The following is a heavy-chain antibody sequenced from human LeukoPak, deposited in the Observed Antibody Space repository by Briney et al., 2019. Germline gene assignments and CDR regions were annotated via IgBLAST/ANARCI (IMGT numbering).Heavy chain of an antibody. J-gene: IGHJ4*02. CDR2: IYYSGTT. CDR1: GGSISSYY. Sequence: SETLSLTRTLSGGSISSYYWSWIRQPPGKGLEWIGYIYYSGTTHYNPSLESRVTISLDTSKNQFSLKLSSVTAADTAVYYCARRGGLGHYYFDYWGQGTLVTVSS. V-gene: IGHV4-59*08. D-gene: IGHD2-15*01. CDR3: ARRGGLGHYYFDY.